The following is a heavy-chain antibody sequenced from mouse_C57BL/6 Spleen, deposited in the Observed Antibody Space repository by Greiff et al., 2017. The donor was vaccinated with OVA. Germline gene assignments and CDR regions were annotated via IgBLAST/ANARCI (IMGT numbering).Heavy chain of an antibody. CDR2: INPNNGGT. D-gene: IGHD1-1*01. CDR3: ARMITTVVDY. J-gene: IGHJ2*01. V-gene: IGHV1-26*01. CDR1: GYTFTDYY. Sequence: EVQLQQSGPELVKPGASVKISCKASGYTFTDYYMNWVKQSHGKSLEWIGDINPNNGGTSYNQKFKGKATLTVDKSSSTAYMELRSLTSEDSAVYYCARMITTVVDYWGQGTTLTVSS.